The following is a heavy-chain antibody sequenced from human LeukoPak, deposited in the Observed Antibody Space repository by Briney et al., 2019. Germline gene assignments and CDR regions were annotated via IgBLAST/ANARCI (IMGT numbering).Heavy chain of an antibody. D-gene: IGHD4-17*01. CDR2: INPNSGGT. V-gene: IGHV1-2*02. Sequence: ASLKVSCKASGYTFTGYYMHWVRQATGQGLEWMGWINPNSGGTNYAQKFQGRVTMTRDTSISTAYMELSRLRSDDTAVYYCAIYGDQRNDDNWFDPWGQGTLVTVSS. CDR3: AIYGDQRNDDNWFDP. CDR1: GYTFTGYY. J-gene: IGHJ5*02.